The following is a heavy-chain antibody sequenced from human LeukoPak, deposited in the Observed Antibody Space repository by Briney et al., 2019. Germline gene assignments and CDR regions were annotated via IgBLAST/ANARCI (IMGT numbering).Heavy chain of an antibody. CDR3: ARPVQSGGVRDPFDV. D-gene: IGHD4-23*01. CDR1: GYSFISFD. V-gene: IGHV1-8*01. CDR2: VSPNSGKT. J-gene: IGHJ3*01. Sequence: GASVKVSCKGSGYSFISFDINWVRQAPGQGLEWMGWVSPNSGKTGYLPKFQGRIALTTNTPAETAYMELHSLTSADTALYFCARPVQSGGVRDPFDVWGQGSMVTVSS.